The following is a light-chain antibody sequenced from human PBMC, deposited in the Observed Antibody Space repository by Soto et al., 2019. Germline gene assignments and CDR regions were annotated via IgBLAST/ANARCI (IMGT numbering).Light chain of an antibody. V-gene: IGLV2-11*01. CDR3: SSQAGSYTLV. Sequence: QTVLTQLRSVSGSPGQSVSISCTGTSSDVGGYNYVSWYQQHPGKGPKLIIYDVYKRPSGVPDRFSASKSGNTASLTISGLQPEDEADYHCSSQAGSYTLVFGGGTKVTVL. J-gene: IGLJ2*01. CDR1: SSDVGGYNY. CDR2: DVY.